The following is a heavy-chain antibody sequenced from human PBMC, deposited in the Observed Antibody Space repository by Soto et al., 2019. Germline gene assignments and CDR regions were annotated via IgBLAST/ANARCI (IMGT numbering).Heavy chain of an antibody. CDR2: ISGYTGNT. V-gene: IGHV1-18*01. CDR3: AREGPAPYYYSGMDV. J-gene: IGHJ6*02. Sequence: QVQLVQSRGEVKKPGASVKVSCKTSGYSFTTYGISWVREAPGQGLEWMGWISGYTGNTNYARNLQGRVTMTTDTSTSTAYMELRSLRSDDTAVYYCAREGPAPYYYSGMDVWGQGSTVTVSS. CDR1: GYSFTTYG.